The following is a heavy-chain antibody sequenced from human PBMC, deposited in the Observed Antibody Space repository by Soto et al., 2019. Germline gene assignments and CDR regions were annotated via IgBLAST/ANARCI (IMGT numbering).Heavy chain of an antibody. J-gene: IGHJ4*02. V-gene: IGHV1-18*01. D-gene: IGHD6-13*01. Sequence: ASVKVSCKASGYTFTSYGISWVRQAPGQGLEWMGWISAYNGNTNYAQKLQGRVTMTTDTSASTAYMELGSLRSDDTAVYYCASGGSYSSGWYEIDYWGQGTLVTVSS. CDR2: ISAYNGNT. CDR3: ASGGSYSSGWYEIDY. CDR1: GYTFTSYG.